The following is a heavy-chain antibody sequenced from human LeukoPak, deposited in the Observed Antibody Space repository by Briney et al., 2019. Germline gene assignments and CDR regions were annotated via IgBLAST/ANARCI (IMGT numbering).Heavy chain of an antibody. CDR2: ISYDGSNK. Sequence: PGRSLRLSCAASGFTFSSYGMHWVRQAPGKGLEWVAVISYDGSNKYYADSVKGRFTISRDNSKNTLYLQMNSLRAEDTAVYYCAKQAEYSYGLYYFDYWGQGTLVTVSS. J-gene: IGHJ4*02. D-gene: IGHD5-18*01. CDR1: GFTFSSYG. CDR3: AKQAEYSYGLYYFDY. V-gene: IGHV3-30*18.